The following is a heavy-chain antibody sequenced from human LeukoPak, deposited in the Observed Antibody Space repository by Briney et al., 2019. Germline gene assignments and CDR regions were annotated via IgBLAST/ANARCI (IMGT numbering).Heavy chain of an antibody. CDR3: AKDRSVASDWFDP. CDR1: GFIFSSYD. J-gene: IGHJ5*02. Sequence: QPGGSLSLSCAASGFIFSSYDMHWVRQAPGKGLEWVAFMRYDGSNKYYAESVKGRFTISRENSKNTQYLQRNSLRAEDTAVYYCAKDRSVASDWFDPWGQGTLVTVSS. D-gene: IGHD4-23*01. V-gene: IGHV3-30*02. CDR2: MRYDGSNK.